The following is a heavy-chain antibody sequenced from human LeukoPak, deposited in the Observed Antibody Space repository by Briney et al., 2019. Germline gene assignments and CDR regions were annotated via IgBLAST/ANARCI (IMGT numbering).Heavy chain of an antibody. CDR2: ILNSGTTT. V-gene: IGHV3-48*03. J-gene: IGHJ4*02. CDR3: ARDPPDY. CDR1: GFTLSSYE. Sequence: PGGSLRLSCADPGFTLSSYELSSGRQAPGKGLEWVSYILNSGTTTYYADSVKGRFTISRDNAKNSLYLQMNSLRAEDTGVYYCARDPPDYWGQGILVTVSS.